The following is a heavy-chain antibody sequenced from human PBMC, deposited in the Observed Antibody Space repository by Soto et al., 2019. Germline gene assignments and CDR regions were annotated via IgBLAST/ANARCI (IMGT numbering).Heavy chain of an antibody. CDR1: GFTFSDHY. Sequence: EVQLVESGGGLVQPGGSLRLSCVGSGFTFSDHYMDWVLQAPGKGLEWVGRTRNKANSYNTEYAESVKGRYTISREDSKNSLYLQMNSLKTEDTAVYYCASSLGYSCSGGCLNYDFDYWGQGTLVTVSS. J-gene: IGHJ4*02. CDR3: ASSLGYSCSGGCLNYDFDY. V-gene: IGHV3-72*01. CDR2: TRNKANSYNT. D-gene: IGHD2-15*01.